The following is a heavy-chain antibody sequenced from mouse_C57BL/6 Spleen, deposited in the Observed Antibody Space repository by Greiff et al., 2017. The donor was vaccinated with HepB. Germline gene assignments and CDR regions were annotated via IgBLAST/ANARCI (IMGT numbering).Heavy chain of an antibody. Sequence: VQLQQSGAELVKAGASVKMSCKASGYTFTSYWMHWVKQRLGQGLEWFAETNPTNGRTYYNEKFKSKATLTVDKSSSTAYMLLSGPTFEDSAVYYCARIKKIVATYFDYVCQGTTLTVSS. CDR1: GYTFTSYW. CDR2: TNPTNGRT. V-gene: IGHV1S81*02. CDR3: ARIKKIVATYFDY. D-gene: IGHD1-1*01. J-gene: IGHJ2*01.